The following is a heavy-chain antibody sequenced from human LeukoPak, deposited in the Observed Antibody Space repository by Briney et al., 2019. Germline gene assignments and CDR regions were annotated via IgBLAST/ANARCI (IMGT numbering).Heavy chain of an antibody. D-gene: IGHD4-17*01. CDR3: AKYYGDYYYYDYMDV. CDR2: ISSSGSTI. J-gene: IGHJ6*03. Sequence: GGSLRLSCAASGFTFSSYEMNWVRQAPGKGLEWVSYISSSGSTIYYADSVKGRFTISRDNSKNTLYLQMNSLRAEDTAVYYCAKYYGDYYYYDYMDVWGKGTTVTVSS. V-gene: IGHV3-48*03. CDR1: GFTFSSYE.